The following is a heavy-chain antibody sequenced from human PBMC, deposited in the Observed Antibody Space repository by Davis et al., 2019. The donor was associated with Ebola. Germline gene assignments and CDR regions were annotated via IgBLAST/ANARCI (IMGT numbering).Heavy chain of an antibody. Sequence: ETLSLTCAVYGGSFSGYYWSWIRQPPGKGLEWVSVIYDQTTAYADSVRGRFIISRDKSNNTLYLDMNSLRVDDTAVYYCATTQWLREFDNWGQGTLVTVSS. V-gene: IGHV3-53*05. CDR1: GGSFSGYY. J-gene: IGHJ4*02. D-gene: IGHD6-19*01. CDR3: ATTQWLREFDN. CDR2: IYDQTT.